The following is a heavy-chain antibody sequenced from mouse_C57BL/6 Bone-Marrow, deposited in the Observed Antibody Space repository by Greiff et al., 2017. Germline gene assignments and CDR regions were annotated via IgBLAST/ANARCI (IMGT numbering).Heavy chain of an antibody. CDR1: GFTFSSYA. CDR2: ISDGGSYT. CDR3: ARDPLLLRDFDY. V-gene: IGHV5-4*01. Sequence: EVMLVESGGGLVKPGGSLKLSCAASGFTFSSYAMSWVRQTPEKRLEWVATISDGGSYTYYPDNVKGRFTISRDNAKNNLYLQMSHLKSEDTAMYYCARDPLLLRDFDYWGQGTTLTVSS. D-gene: IGHD1-1*01. J-gene: IGHJ2*01.